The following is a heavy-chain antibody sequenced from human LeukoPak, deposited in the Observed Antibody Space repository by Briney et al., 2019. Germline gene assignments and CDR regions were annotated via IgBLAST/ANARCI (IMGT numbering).Heavy chain of an antibody. CDR2: IWYDGSNK. J-gene: IGHJ6*02. Sequence: GGSLRLSCAASGFTFSSYGMHWVRQAPGKGLEWVAVIWYDGSNKYYADSVKGRFTISRDNAKNSLYLQMNSLRAEDTAVYYCARGRPLTIFGVVTGMDVWGQGTTVTVSS. V-gene: IGHV3-33*01. CDR1: GFTFSSYG. D-gene: IGHD3-3*01. CDR3: ARGRPLTIFGVVTGMDV.